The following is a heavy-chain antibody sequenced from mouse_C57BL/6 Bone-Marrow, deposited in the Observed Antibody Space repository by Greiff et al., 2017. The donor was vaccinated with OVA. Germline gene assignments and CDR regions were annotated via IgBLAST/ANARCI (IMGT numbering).Heavy chain of an antibody. Sequence: VQLQQSGPELAKPGASVKIPCKASGYTFTDYNMDWVKQSHGKSLEWIGDINSNNGGTNYNQKFKGKATLTVDKSSSTAYMELRSLTSEDTAVYYCARGGYYDYDGGAWFAYWGQGTLVTVSA. CDR2: INSNNGGT. V-gene: IGHV1-18*01. J-gene: IGHJ3*01. CDR1: GYTFTDYN. D-gene: IGHD2-4*01. CDR3: ARGGYYDYDGGAWFAY.